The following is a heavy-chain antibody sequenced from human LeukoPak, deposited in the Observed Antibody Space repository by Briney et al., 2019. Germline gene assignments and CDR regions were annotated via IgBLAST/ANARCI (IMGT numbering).Heavy chain of an antibody. J-gene: IGHJ4*02. Sequence: SETLSLTCTVSGGSISSSSYYWSWIRQPAGKGLEWIGRIYTSGSTNYNPSLKSRVTMSVDTSKNQFSLRLSSVTAADTAVYYCARLTNYDFWSGYFDYWGQGTLVTVSS. D-gene: IGHD3-3*01. CDR2: IYTSGST. CDR1: GGSISSSSYY. CDR3: ARLTNYDFWSGYFDY. V-gene: IGHV4-61*02.